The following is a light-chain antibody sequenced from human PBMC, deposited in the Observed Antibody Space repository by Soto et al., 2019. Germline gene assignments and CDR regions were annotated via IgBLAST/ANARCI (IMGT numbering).Light chain of an antibody. CDR1: QSVSSYY. J-gene: IGKJ3*01. Sequence: EIVLTQSPDTLSLSPGERATLSCRASQSVSSYYLAWYQQKPGQAPRLLIYAASSRATGIPDRFSGGGSGTDFTLTISRLEPEDFAVYYCQQYGNAPFTFGPGTKVDIK. CDR3: QQYGNAPFT. CDR2: AAS. V-gene: IGKV3-20*01.